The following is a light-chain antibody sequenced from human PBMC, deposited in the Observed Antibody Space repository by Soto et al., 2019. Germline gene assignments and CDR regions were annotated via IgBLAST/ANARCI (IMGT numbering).Light chain of an antibody. V-gene: IGKV1-5*01. CDR2: DAS. CDR1: QSISSW. Sequence: DIHMTQSPSTLYATAGDRVTITCRASQSISSWLAWYQHKPVKAPKLLIYDASNLDSGVPSRFSGSGSVTEFSLTNSNRQPDDCATYYCQQYENYWTFGQGTRVEIK. CDR3: QQYENYWT. J-gene: IGKJ1*01.